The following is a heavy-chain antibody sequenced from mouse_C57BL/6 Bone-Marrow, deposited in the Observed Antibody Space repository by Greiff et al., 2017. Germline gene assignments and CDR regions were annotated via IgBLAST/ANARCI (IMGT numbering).Heavy chain of an antibody. CDR2: ISSGGSYT. Sequence: EVQLVESGGDLVKPGGSLKLSCAASGFTFSSYGMSWVRLTPDKRLEWVATISSGGSYTNYPDSVKGRFTISRDNAKNTLYLPMSSLKSADTALYYCANHWYFDVWGTETTVTVSS. J-gene: IGHJ1*03. V-gene: IGHV5-6*01. CDR3: ANHWYFDV. CDR1: GFTFSSYG.